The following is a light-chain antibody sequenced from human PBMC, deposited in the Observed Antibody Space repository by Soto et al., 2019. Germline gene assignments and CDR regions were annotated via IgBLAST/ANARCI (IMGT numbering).Light chain of an antibody. CDR1: QSISSW. V-gene: IGKV1-5*03. CDR2: KAS. Sequence: DIQMTQSPSTLSASVGDRVTITCRASQSISSWLAWYQQKPGKAPKLLIYKASSLESGVPSRFSGSGSGTEFTLTISSLQPEDFATYFCQQSYTTPQSWTFGQGTTVDIK. CDR3: QQSYTTPQSWT. J-gene: IGKJ1*01.